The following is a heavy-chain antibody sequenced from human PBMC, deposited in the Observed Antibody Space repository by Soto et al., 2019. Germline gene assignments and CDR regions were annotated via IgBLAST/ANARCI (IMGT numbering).Heavy chain of an antibody. J-gene: IGHJ4*02. Sequence: ASVKVSCKASGYTFTSYGISWVRQAPGQGLEWMGWISAYNGNTNYAQKLQGRVTMTTDTSTSTAYMELRSLRSDDTAVYYCARVPLRFLERLLGYIDYWGQGTLVTVSS. CDR2: ISAYNGNT. CDR1: GYTFTSYG. V-gene: IGHV1-18*01. CDR3: ARVPLRFLERLLGYIDY. D-gene: IGHD3-3*01.